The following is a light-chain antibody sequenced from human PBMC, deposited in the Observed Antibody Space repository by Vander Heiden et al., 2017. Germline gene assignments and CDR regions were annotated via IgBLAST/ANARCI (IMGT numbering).Light chain of an antibody. V-gene: IGKV3-11*01. CDR3: QQCSNWPLT. J-gene: IGKJ3*01. Sequence: EIVLTQSPATLTLYPGERATLSCRASQSVNNYLAWFHHKPGQTPRLLIYDASNRATGVPARFSGSGSGTDFTLTISSLEPEDFAVYYCQQCSNWPLTFGPGTKVDIK. CDR1: QSVNNY. CDR2: DAS.